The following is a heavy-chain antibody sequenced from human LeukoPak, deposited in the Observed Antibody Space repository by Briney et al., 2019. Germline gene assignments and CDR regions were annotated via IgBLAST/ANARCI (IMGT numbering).Heavy chain of an antibody. CDR3: VKTMVTFGVLIRTDALDI. J-gene: IGHJ3*02. Sequence: GGSLRLSCSASGFTFNKYAVHWVRQAPGKGLEYVSGVNTDGGSTYYADPVKGRVTISRDNSMNTLYLQMSSLRPEDTAVYYCVKTMVTFGVLIRTDALDIWRQGTMVTVSP. CDR2: VNTDGGST. V-gene: IGHV3-64D*06. CDR1: GFTFNKYA. D-gene: IGHD3-16*01.